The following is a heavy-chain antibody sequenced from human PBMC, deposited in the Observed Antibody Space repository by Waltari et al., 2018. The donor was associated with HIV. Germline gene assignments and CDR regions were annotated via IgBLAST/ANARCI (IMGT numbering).Heavy chain of an antibody. D-gene: IGHD1-1*01. V-gene: IGHV3-48*04. J-gene: IGHJ4*02. CDR3: ARAPTGTVDY. CDR2: ISSGSSTI. Sequence: EVQLVESGGGLVQPGGSLRLSCAAPGFPFSSSRLTWVRQAPGKGLEWLSYISSGSSTIYHAESVKGRFTISRDNAKNSLYLQMNSLRAEDTAVYYCARAPTGTVDYWGQGTLVTVSS. CDR1: GFPFSSSR.